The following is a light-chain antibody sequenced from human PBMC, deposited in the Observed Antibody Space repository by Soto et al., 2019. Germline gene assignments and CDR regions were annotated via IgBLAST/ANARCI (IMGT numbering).Light chain of an antibody. V-gene: IGKV3-11*01. CDR3: QQRKDWPLT. CDR2: DAS. Sequence: EIVLTQSPATLSLSPGERATLSCRASQSVNIYLAWYQQKPGQAPRLLISDASNRATGIPARFSGSGSGTDFALTISSLEPEDFAVYYCQQRKDWPLTFGGGTKVEIK. CDR1: QSVNIY. J-gene: IGKJ4*01.